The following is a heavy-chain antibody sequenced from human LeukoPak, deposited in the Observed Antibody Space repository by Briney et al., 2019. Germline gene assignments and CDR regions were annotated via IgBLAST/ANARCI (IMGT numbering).Heavy chain of an antibody. J-gene: IGHJ4*02. CDR3: ALSGSYRFDY. Sequence: SETLSLTCSVSGGSISTNLYYWGWIRQPPGKGLEWIGAIYYSGPTYYIPSLKSRVTISVDTSKNQFSLKVTSVTAADTAVYYCALSGSYRFDYWGQGTLVTVSS. D-gene: IGHD1-26*01. CDR2: IYYSGPT. V-gene: IGHV4-39*01. CDR1: GGSISTNLYY.